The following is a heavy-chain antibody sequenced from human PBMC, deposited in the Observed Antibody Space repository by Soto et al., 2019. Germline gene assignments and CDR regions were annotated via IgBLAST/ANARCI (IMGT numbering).Heavy chain of an antibody. D-gene: IGHD3-10*01. CDR1: GFTFSSYW. CDR2: INSDGSST. V-gene: IGHV3-74*01. J-gene: IGHJ6*02. CDR3: AREYYYGSGSYYSVHGMDV. Sequence: EVQLVESGGGLVQPGGSLRLSCAASGFTFSSYWMHWVRQAPGKGLVWVSRINSDGSSTSYADSVKGRFTISRDKAKNTLYLQMNSLRAGDTAVYYCAREYYYGSGSYYSVHGMDVWGQGTTVTVSS.